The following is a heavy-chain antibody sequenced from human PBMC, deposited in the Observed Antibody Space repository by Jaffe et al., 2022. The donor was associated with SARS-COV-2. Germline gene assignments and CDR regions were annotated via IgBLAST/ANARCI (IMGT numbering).Heavy chain of an antibody. Sequence: EVQLVESGGGLVQPGRSLRLSCAASGFTFDDYAMHWVRQAPGKGLEWVSGISWNSGSIGYADSVKGRFTISRDNAKNSLYLQMNSLRAEDTALYYCANSLGDYVYFQHWGQGTLVTVSS. CDR3: ANSLGDYVYFQH. CDR1: GFTFDDYA. J-gene: IGHJ1*01. V-gene: IGHV3-9*01. CDR2: ISWNSGSI. D-gene: IGHD4-17*01.